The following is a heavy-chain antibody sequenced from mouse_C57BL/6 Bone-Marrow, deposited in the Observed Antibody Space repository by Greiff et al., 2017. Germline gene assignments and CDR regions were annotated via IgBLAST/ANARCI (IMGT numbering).Heavy chain of an antibody. CDR2: LRAGGSDT. Sequence: EVKLVESGGGLVKPGGSLKLSCAASGFTFTSYAMSWVRQTPEKRLEWVATLRAGGSDTYYTDNVQGRFTISRDNSKNILYLPMSHLKSEDTAMYYCARDRGEMDDWGQGTSVTVSS. V-gene: IGHV5-4*01. J-gene: IGHJ4*01. D-gene: IGHD2-13*01. CDR1: GFTFTSYA. CDR3: ARDRGEMDD.